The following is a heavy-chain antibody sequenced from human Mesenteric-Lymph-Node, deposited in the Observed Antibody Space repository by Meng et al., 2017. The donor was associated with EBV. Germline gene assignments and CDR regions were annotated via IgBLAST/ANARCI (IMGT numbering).Heavy chain of an antibody. CDR2: VYYTGSS. J-gene: IGHJ4*02. Sequence: QLHLQGSGPGLVKPSETLSLTCTVSGGSISDGSYYWGWIRQPPGKGLEWIGNVYYTGSSFYNPTLKSRVTISVDTSKNHFSLSLSSVTAADTAIYYCARDREDVTTVFDSWGQGTLVTVSS. CDR1: GGSISDGSYY. V-gene: IGHV4-39*07. D-gene: IGHD4-17*01. CDR3: ARDREDVTTVFDS.